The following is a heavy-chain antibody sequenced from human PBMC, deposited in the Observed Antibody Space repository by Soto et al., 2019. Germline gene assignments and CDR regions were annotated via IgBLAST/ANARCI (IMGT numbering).Heavy chain of an antibody. Sequence: GASVKVSCKASGYTFTSYYMHWVRQAPGQGLEWMGIINPSGGSTIYAQKFQGRVTMTRDTSTSTVYMELSSLRSEDTAVYYCAREPSRIAAAGTPYFDYWGQGTLVTVSS. J-gene: IGHJ4*02. CDR2: INPSGGST. D-gene: IGHD6-13*01. CDR3: AREPSRIAAAGTPYFDY. CDR1: GYTFTSYY. V-gene: IGHV1-46*01.